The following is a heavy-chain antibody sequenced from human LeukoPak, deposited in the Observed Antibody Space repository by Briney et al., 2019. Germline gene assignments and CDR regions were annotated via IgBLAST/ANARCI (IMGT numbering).Heavy chain of an antibody. V-gene: IGHV3-30*18. CDR1: GFTFSNYG. CDR2: ISYDGSNT. J-gene: IGHJ4*02. CDR3: AKDPHSSGWYFTAFDY. Sequence: GRSLRPSCAASGFTFSNYGMHWVRQAPGKGLEWVAVISYDGSNTFYADSVKGRFTISRDNSKNTLYLQVNSLRAEDTAVYYCAKDPHSSGWYFTAFDYWGQGTLVTVSS. D-gene: IGHD6-19*01.